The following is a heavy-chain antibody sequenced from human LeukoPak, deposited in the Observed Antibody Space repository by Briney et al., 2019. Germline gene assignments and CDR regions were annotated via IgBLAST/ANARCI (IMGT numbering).Heavy chain of an antibody. J-gene: IGHJ3*02. Sequence: PSETLSLTCTVSGGSISSSSYYWGWIRQPPGKGLEWIGSIYYSGSTYYNPSLKSRVTISVDTSKNQFSLKLSSVTAADTAVYYCARLHYSSGPAHIWGQGTMVTVSS. CDR3: ARLHYSSGPAHI. CDR2: IYYSGST. V-gene: IGHV4-39*07. D-gene: IGHD6-19*01. CDR1: GGSISSSSYY.